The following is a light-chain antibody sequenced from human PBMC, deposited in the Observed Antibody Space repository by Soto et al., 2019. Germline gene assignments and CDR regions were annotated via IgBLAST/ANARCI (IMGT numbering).Light chain of an antibody. V-gene: IGKV3-15*01. CDR2: GAS. Sequence: EIVMTQSPATLSVSPGERATLSCRASQSVSSNLAWYQQKPGQAPRLLMYGASTRATAIPARFSGSGSGTEFTLTIRSLQSDDSAVYYCQQYDKWPPVTFGQGTRLEIK. CDR3: QQYDKWPPVT. CDR1: QSVSSN. J-gene: IGKJ5*01.